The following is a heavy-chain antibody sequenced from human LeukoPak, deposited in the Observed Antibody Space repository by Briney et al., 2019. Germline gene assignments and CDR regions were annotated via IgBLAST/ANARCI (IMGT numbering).Heavy chain of an antibody. V-gene: IGHV4-39*07. J-gene: IGHJ4*02. CDR3: ARLWDFWSGSDY. CDR1: GGSISRNSDY. CDR2: IYYGGST. D-gene: IGHD3-3*01. Sequence: SETLSLTCTVSGGSISRNSDYWGWIRQPPGKGLEWIGSIYYGGSTYYNPSLKSRVTISVDTSKNQFSLKLSSVTAADTAVYYCARLWDFWSGSDYWGQGTLVTVSS.